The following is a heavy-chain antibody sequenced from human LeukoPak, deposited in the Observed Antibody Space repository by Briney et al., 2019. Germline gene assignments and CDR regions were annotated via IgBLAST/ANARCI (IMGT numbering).Heavy chain of an antibody. Sequence: SETLSLTCTVSGGSISSSSYYWGWIRQPPGKGLEWIGSIYYSGSTYYNPSLKSRVTISVDTSSNQFSLKLSSVTAADTAVYYCARCGYYDFWSGYNPATLDYWGQGTLVTVSS. V-gene: IGHV4-39*01. CDR1: GGSISSSSYY. CDR3: ARCGYYDFWSGYNPATLDY. J-gene: IGHJ4*02. CDR2: IYYSGST. D-gene: IGHD3-3*01.